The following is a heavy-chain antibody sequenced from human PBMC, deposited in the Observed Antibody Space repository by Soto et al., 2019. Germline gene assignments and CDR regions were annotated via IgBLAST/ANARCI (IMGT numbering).Heavy chain of an antibody. V-gene: IGHV1-3*01. Sequence: ASVKVSCKASGYTFTSYAMHWVRQAPGQRLEWMGWINAGNGNTKYSQKFQGRVTITRDASASTAYMELSSLRSEDTAVYYCARSIVVVTALDYWGQGTLVTVSS. J-gene: IGHJ4*02. CDR2: INAGNGNT. CDR1: GYTFTSYA. CDR3: ARSIVVVTALDY. D-gene: IGHD2-21*02.